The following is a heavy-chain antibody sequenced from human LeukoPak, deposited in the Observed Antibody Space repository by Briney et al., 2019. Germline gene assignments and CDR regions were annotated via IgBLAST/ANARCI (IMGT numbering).Heavy chain of an antibody. D-gene: IGHD3-10*01. CDR1: GGSISSSSYY. J-gene: IGHJ3*02. V-gene: IGHV4-39*01. CDR3: ARHHFTGITDAFDI. Sequence: SETLPLTCTVSGGSISSSSYYWGWIRQPPGKGLEWIGSLYYSGSTYYNPSLKSRVTISVDTSKNQFSLKLTSVTATDTAVFYCARHHFTGITDAFDIWGQGTMVTVSS. CDR2: LYYSGST.